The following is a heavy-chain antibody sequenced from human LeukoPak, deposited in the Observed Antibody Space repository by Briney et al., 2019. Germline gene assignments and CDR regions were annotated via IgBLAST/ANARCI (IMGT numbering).Heavy chain of an antibody. CDR1: GGSISSRSYY. CDR3: ARHGMQSGYDSYYYYYYYMVV. Sequence: SETLSLTCTVSGGSISSRSYYWGWIRQPPGKGLEWIGTIFYSGSTYYNPSLKSRVTISVDTSKNQFSLKLSSVTAADTAVYYCARHGMQSGYDSYYYYYYYMVVWGKGTTVSVSS. CDR2: IFYSGST. V-gene: IGHV4-39*01. D-gene: IGHD5-12*01. J-gene: IGHJ6*03.